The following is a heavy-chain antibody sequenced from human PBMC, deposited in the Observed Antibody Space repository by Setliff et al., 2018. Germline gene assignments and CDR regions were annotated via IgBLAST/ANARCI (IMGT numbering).Heavy chain of an antibody. J-gene: IGHJ6*02. CDR1: GFTFSSYA. CDR3: AVLVVVTYGMDV. D-gene: IGHD2-2*01. CDR2: ISGSGGST. Sequence: PGGSLRLSCAASGFTFSSYAMSWVRQAPGKGLEWVSAISGSGGSTYYADSVKGRFTISRDNSKNTLYLQMNSLRAEDTAVYYCAVLVVVTYGMDVWSQGTTVTVSS. V-gene: IGHV3-23*01.